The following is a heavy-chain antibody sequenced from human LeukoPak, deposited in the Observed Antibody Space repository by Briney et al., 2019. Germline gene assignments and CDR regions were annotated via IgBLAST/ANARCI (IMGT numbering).Heavy chain of an antibody. Sequence: GGSLGLSCAASGFTFSSYWMYWVRQAPGKGLVWVSRINTDGSSTSYADSVKGRFTISRDNAKNTLYLHMNSLGAEDTAVYYCARDQRYCTSTSCLGPYYYYYGVDVWGPGTTVIVSS. CDR3: ARDQRYCTSTSCLGPYYYYYGVDV. V-gene: IGHV3-74*01. D-gene: IGHD2-2*01. J-gene: IGHJ6*02. CDR1: GFTFSSYW. CDR2: INTDGSST.